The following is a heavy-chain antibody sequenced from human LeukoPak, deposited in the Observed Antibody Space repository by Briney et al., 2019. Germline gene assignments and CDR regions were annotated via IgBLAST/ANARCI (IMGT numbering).Heavy chain of an antibody. CDR3: ARDQKYSGYDWGVY. D-gene: IGHD5-12*01. V-gene: IGHV3-48*01. CDR1: GFIFSDYS. CDR2: ITSSSNTI. J-gene: IGHJ4*02. Sequence: PGGSLRLSCAASGFIFSDYSMNWVRQAPGKGLEWISYITSSSNTIQYADSVRGRFSISRDNAKNTLYLQMNSLRAEDTAVYYCARDQKYSGYDWGVYWGQGTLVTVSS.